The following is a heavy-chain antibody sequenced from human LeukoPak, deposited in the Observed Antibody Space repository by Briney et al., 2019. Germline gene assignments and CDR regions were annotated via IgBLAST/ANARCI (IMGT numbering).Heavy chain of an antibody. J-gene: IGHJ4*02. V-gene: IGHV3-21*01. CDR1: GFTFSSYS. Sequence: GGSLRLSCAASGFTFSSYSMNWVRQAPGKGLEWVSSISSSSSYIYYADSVKGRFTISRDNAKNSLYLQMNSLRAEDTAVYYCARAKWEPRSLDYWGQGTLVTVSS. CDR2: ISSSSSYI. CDR3: ARAKWEPRSLDY. D-gene: IGHD1-26*01.